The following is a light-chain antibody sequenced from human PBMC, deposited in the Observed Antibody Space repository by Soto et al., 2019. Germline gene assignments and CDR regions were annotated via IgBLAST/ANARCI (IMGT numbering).Light chain of an antibody. CDR1: PSVSSN. CDR3: QQYNKWAPET. V-gene: IGKV3-15*01. Sequence: DIVVTLSXVTLSFCETDXXXXXXXASPSVSSNLAWYEQTPXHAPMLLIHRTSTXATGTPSRSSGSGYGKYFTLNISSLQSEDFAVYYCQQYNKWAPETFGEGTKLDI. CDR2: RTS. J-gene: IGKJ1*01.